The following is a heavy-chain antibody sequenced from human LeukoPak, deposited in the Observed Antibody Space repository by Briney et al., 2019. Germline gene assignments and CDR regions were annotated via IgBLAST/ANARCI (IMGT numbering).Heavy chain of an antibody. CDR3: AKDRCSRTSCRNLFDP. Sequence: GGSLRLSCAASGFTFSNYGMHWVRQAPGKGLEWEAFIQFDGSETYYADSVKGRFAISRDNSKNTLYLQMNTLTVEDTAVYYCAKDRCSRTSCRNLFDPWGQGILVTVSS. J-gene: IGHJ5*02. V-gene: IGHV3-30*02. CDR2: IQFDGSET. D-gene: IGHD2-2*01. CDR1: GFTFSNYG.